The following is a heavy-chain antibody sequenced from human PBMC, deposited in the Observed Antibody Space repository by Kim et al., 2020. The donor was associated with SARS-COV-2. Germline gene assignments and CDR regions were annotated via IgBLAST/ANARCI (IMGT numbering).Heavy chain of an antibody. V-gene: IGHV4-34*01. CDR2: INHSGST. CDR1: GGSFSGYY. J-gene: IGHJ4*02. CDR3: ARSHSGRPPMVRGVIRYFDY. D-gene: IGHD3-10*01. Sequence: SETLSLTCAVYGGSFSGYYWSWIRQPPGKGLEWIGEINHSGSTNYNPSLKSRVTISVDTSKNQFSLKLSSVTAADTAVYYCARSHSGRPPMVRGVIRYFDYAGQATLVTVSA.